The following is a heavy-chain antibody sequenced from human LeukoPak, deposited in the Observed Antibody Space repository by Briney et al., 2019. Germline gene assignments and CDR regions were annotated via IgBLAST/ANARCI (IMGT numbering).Heavy chain of an antibody. D-gene: IGHD3-22*01. CDR2: SRDKANSYIT. Sequence: GGSLRLSCAASGFTFSDHYMDWVRQAPGKGLEWVARSRDKANSYITEYAASVKGRFTISRDDSKNSLYLQMNSLKTEDTAVYYCARRGSSSGYQPFDYWGQGTPVTVSS. CDR3: ARRGSSSGYQPFDY. V-gene: IGHV3-72*01. J-gene: IGHJ4*02. CDR1: GFTFSDHY.